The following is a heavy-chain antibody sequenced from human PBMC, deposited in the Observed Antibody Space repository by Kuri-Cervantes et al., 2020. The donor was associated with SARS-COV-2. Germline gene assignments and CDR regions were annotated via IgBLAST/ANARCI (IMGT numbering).Heavy chain of an antibody. CDR3: AKDVVRHDILTGHDY. CDR1: GFTFSSYA. J-gene: IGHJ4*02. V-gene: IGHV3-30-3*01. CDR2: ISYDGSNK. D-gene: IGHD3-9*01. Sequence: GGSLTLSCAASGFTFSSYAMHWVRQAPGKGLEWVAVISYDGSNKYYADSVKGRFIISRDNSKNTLYLQMNSLRAEDTAVYYCAKDVVRHDILTGHDYWGQGTLVTVSS.